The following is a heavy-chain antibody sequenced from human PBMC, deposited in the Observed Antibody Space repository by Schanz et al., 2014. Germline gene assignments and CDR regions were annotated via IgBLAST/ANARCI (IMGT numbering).Heavy chain of an antibody. Sequence: EVQLAESGGGLVKPGGSRRLSCEASGFTLRNYTMYWVGQAPGKGLEWVSSITSTSRYIYYADSLKGRFTISRDNAKNSVYLQMNSLRAEDTAEYYCARGVRVRGIIIDYWGQGTLVTVSS. V-gene: IGHV3-21*01. J-gene: IGHJ4*02. CDR2: ITSTSRYI. CDR1: GFTLRNYT. D-gene: IGHD3-10*01. CDR3: ARGVRVRGIIIDY.